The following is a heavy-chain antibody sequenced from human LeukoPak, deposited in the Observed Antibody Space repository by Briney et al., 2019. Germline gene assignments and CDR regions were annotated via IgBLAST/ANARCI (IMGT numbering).Heavy chain of an antibody. CDR3: ARENSGSYREFDY. Sequence: ASETLSLTCTVSGGSISRYYWSWIRQPAGKGLEWSGRIYTSGSTNYNASLKSRVSMSVDTSKNQFSLKLSSVTAADTAVFYCARENSGSYREFDYWGQGTLVTVSS. CDR1: GGSISRYY. J-gene: IGHJ4*02. V-gene: IGHV4-4*07. D-gene: IGHD1-26*01. CDR2: IYTSGST.